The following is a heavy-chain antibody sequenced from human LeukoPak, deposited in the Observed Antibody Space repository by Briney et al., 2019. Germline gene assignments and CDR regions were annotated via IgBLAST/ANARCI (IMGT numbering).Heavy chain of an antibody. CDR3: AGEDNSSGYRPFDI. Sequence: ASVKVSCTASGYTFTGYYIHWVRQAPGQGLEWMGRINPNNGGTNYAQKFQGRVTMTGDMSMSTAYMELSRLRSVDTAVYYCAGEDNSSGYRPFDIWGQGTMVTVPS. CDR1: GYTFTGYY. CDR2: INPNNGGT. V-gene: IGHV1-2*06. D-gene: IGHD3-22*01. J-gene: IGHJ3*02.